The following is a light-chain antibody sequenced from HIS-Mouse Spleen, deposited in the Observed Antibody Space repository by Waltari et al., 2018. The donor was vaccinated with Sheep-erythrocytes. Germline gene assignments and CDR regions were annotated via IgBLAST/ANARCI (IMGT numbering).Light chain of an antibody. CDR1: SSNIGSNT. CDR3: AAWDDSLNGYV. CDR2: SNN. V-gene: IGLV1-44*01. J-gene: IGLJ1*01. Sequence: QSVLTQPPSASGTPGQRVTISCSGRSSNIGSNTVTWYHQLPGTAPNLLIYSNNQRPSGVPDRFSGSKSGTSASLAISGLQSEDEADYYCAAWDDSLNGYVFGTGTKVTVL.